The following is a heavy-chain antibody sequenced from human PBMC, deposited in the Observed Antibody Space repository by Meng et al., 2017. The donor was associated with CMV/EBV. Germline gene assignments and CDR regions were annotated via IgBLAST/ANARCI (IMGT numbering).Heavy chain of an antibody. D-gene: IGHD3-16*02. CDR3: ARVRGAFGGVIVSLGFDY. J-gene: IGHJ4*02. CDR2: IYYSGST. Sequence: LRLSCTVSGGSISSGDYYWSWIRQPPGKGLEWFGYIYYSGSTYYNPSLKSRVTISVDTSKNQFSLKLSSVTAADTAVYYCARVRGAFGGVIVSLGFDYWGQGTLVTVSS. CDR1: GGSISSGDYY. V-gene: IGHV4-30-4*08.